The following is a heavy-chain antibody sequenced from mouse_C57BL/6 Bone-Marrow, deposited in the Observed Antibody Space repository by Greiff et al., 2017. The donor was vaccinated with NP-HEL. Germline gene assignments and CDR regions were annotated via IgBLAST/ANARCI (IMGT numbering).Heavy chain of an antibody. CDR2: IRNKANGYTT. V-gene: IGHV7-3*01. CDR3: ARYGYYGSEFDY. J-gene: IGHJ2*01. Sequence: EVQVVESGGGLVQPGGSLSLSCAASGFTFTDYYMSWVRQPPGKALEWLGFIRNKANGYTTEYSASVKGRFTISRDNSQSILYLQMNALRAEDSATYYCARYGYYGSEFDYWGQGTTLTVSS. CDR1: GFTFTDYY. D-gene: IGHD1-1*01.